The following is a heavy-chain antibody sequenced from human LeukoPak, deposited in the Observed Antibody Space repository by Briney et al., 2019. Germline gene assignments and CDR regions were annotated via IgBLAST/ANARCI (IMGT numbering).Heavy chain of an antibody. CDR1: GFTFSSYP. J-gene: IGHJ4*02. D-gene: IGHD1-26*01. V-gene: IGHV3-30-3*01. CDR2: ISSDGTIK. Sequence: GGSLRLSCAASGFTFSSYPMHWVRQAPGRGLEWVAVISSDGTIKYYADSVKGRFTISRDNPKNTLYLQTNSLRVEDTAVYYCVREVVGAIYFDYWGQGALVTASS. CDR3: VREVVGAIYFDY.